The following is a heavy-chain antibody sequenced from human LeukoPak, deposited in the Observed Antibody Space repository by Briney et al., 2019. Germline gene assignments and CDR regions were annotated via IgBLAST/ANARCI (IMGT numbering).Heavy chain of an antibody. V-gene: IGHV3-48*03. Sequence: AGGSLRLSCAASGCIFSRFEMTWVRQAPGKGLEWVSYISSSGSTMYYADSLKGRITLSRDNAKNSLDLQMNSLRAEDTAIYYCARVLAGATYFDYWGQGTLVTVSS. J-gene: IGHJ4*02. D-gene: IGHD1-26*01. CDR1: GCIFSRFE. CDR3: ARVLAGATYFDY. CDR2: ISSSGSTM.